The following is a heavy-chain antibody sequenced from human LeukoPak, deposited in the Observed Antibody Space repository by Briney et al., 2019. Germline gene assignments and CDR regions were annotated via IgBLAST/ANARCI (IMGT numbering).Heavy chain of an antibody. CDR1: GFTFSNYA. CDR2: ISHDGRNT. CDR3: AKGGLDCTNGVCFPRGAFDI. D-gene: IGHD2-8*01. Sequence: GGSLRLSCAASGFTFSNYAMHWVRQAPGKGLEWVAIISHDGRNTYYADSVKGRFTISRDTSKNTVYLQMSSLRAEDTAVYYCAKGGLDCTNGVCFPRGAFDIWGQGTMVTVSS. V-gene: IGHV3-30*04. J-gene: IGHJ3*02.